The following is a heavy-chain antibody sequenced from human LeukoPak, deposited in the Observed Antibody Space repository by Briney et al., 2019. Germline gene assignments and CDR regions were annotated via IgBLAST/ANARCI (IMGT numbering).Heavy chain of an antibody. V-gene: IGHV1-46*01. Sequence: ASVKVSCKASGYTFTSYYMYWVRQAPGQGLEWMGIINPSGGSTSYAQKFQGRVTMTRDTSTSTVYMELSSLRSEDTAVYYCARDLSTENWFDPWGQGTLVTVSS. CDR2: INPSGGST. CDR1: GYTFTSYY. D-gene: IGHD2-2*01. J-gene: IGHJ5*02. CDR3: ARDLSTENWFDP.